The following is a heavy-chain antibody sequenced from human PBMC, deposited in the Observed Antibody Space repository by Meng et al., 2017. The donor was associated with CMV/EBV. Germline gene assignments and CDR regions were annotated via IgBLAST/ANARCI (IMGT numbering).Heavy chain of an antibody. CDR1: GDTFSSYA. CDR2: IIPIFGTA. V-gene: IGHV1-69*05. CDR3: ARERGYSYDPYALDI. Sequence: SVKVSCKASGDTFSSYAISWVRQAPGQGLEWMGGIIPIFGTANYAQKFQGRVTITTDESTSTAYMELSSLRSEDTAVYYCARERGYSYDPYALDIWGQGTMVTVSS. D-gene: IGHD5-18*01. J-gene: IGHJ3*02.